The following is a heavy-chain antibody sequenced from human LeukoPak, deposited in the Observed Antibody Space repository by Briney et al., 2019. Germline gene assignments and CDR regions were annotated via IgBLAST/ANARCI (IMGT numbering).Heavy chain of an antibody. J-gene: IGHJ4*02. D-gene: IGHD6-13*01. CDR1: GGSISSYY. CDR2: IYTSGST. Sequence: SETLSLTCTVSGGSISSYYWSWIRQPPGKGLEWIGYIYTSGSTNYNPSLKSRVTISVDTSKNQFSLKLSSVTAADTAVYYCAGHESWSPNFFDYWGQGTLVTVSS. V-gene: IGHV4-4*09. CDR3: AGHESWSPNFFDY.